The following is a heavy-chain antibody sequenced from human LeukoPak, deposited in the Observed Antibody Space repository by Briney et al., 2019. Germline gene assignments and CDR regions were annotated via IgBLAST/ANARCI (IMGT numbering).Heavy chain of an antibody. CDR2: ISSGGST. CDR3: ARGDDYKSTLFAC. Sequence: SETLSLSCTVSGASTSRYFWNWIRQPPGKELEWIGYISSGGSTNYNPSLKSRVTISIDTSKNQFSLKLTSATAADTAVYYCARGDDYKSTLFACGGQGTLVTVSS. V-gene: IGHV4-59*01. CDR1: GASTSRYF. J-gene: IGHJ4*02. D-gene: IGHD5-12*01.